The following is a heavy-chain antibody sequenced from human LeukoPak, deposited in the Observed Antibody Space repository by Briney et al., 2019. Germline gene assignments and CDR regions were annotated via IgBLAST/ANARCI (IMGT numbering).Heavy chain of an antibody. D-gene: IGHD2-2*02. CDR3: ARRCSSTSCYTGGSFHI. CDR1: GYTFIGYY. Sequence: ASVKVSCKASGYTFIGYYMHWVRQAPGQGVEWMGWINPNSGGTNYAQKFQGRVTMTSDTSISTAYMELSRLRSDDTAVYYCARRCSSTSCYTGGSFHIWGQGTMVTVSS. CDR2: INPNSGGT. J-gene: IGHJ3*02. V-gene: IGHV1-2*02.